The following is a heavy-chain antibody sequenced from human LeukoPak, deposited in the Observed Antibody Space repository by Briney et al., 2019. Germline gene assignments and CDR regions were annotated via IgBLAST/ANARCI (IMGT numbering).Heavy chain of an antibody. CDR2: IYYSGST. CDR3: ARRMSGSYYDRNYYYMDV. CDR1: GGSISSHY. J-gene: IGHJ6*03. V-gene: IGHV4-59*11. Sequence: SETLSLTCTVSGGSISSHYWSWIRQPPGKGLEWIGYIYYSGSTNYNPSLKSRVTISVDTSKNQFSLKLSSVTAADTAVYYCARRMSGSYYDRNYYYMDVWGKGTTVTVSS. D-gene: IGHD1-26*01.